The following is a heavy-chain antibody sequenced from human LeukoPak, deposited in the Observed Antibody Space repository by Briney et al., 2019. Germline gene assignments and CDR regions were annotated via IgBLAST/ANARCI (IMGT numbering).Heavy chain of an antibody. CDR1: GGSIGLTTYY. CDR3: ARHLDAYYDVLADHYYMDV. CDR2: IYSRGGT. D-gene: IGHD3-9*01. J-gene: IGHJ6*03. Sequence: KPSETLSLTCTVSGGSIGLTTYYWGWIRQPPGKGLEWIGRIYSRGGTFYNPSLKSRVTISVDTSKNQFSLNLSSVTAADTAVYHCARHLDAYYDVLADHYYMDVWGKGTTVTVSS. V-gene: IGHV4-39*01.